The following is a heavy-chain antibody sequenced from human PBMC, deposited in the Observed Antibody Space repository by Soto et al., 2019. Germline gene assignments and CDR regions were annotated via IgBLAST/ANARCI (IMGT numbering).Heavy chain of an antibody. CDR2: ISSSSSYI. V-gene: IGHV3-21*01. CDR1: GFTFSSYS. CDR3: ARASSAVTTREQ. J-gene: IGHJ4*02. D-gene: IGHD4-17*01. Sequence: EVQLVESGGGLVKPGGSLRLSCAASGFTFSSYSMNWVRQAPVKGLEWVSSISSSSSYIYYADSVKGRFTISRDNAKNSLYLQMNILRAEDTAVYYCARASSAVTTREQWGQGTLVTVSS.